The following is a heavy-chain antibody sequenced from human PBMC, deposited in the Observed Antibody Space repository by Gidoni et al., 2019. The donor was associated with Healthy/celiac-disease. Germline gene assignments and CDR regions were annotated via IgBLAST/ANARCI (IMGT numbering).Heavy chain of an antibody. CDR2: IYHSGST. CDR3: ARDRYGDYLAWYFDL. Sequence: QVQLQESGPGLVKPSGTLSPTCAVSGGSLSRSNWWSWVRQPPGKGLEWIGEIYHSGSTNYNPSLKSRVTISVDKSKNQFSLKLSSVTAADTAVYYCARDRYGDYLAWYFDLWGRGTLVTVSS. V-gene: IGHV4-4*02. J-gene: IGHJ2*01. CDR1: GGSLSRSNW. D-gene: IGHD4-17*01.